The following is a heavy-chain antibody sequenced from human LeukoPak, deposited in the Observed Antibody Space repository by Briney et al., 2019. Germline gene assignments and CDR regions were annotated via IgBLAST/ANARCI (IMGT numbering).Heavy chain of an antibody. Sequence: PGGSLRLSCTASGGTISSYGMHWVRQAPPKGLDRVAVMSYDGSNKYYADPVNGRFTISRDNSKNTLYLQMHSLRAEHTAVYYCAKDQGSGTFDYWGQGTLVTVSS. V-gene: IGHV3-30*18. CDR3: AKDQGSGTFDY. D-gene: IGHD2-15*01. J-gene: IGHJ4*02. CDR1: GGTISSYG. CDR2: MSYDGSNK.